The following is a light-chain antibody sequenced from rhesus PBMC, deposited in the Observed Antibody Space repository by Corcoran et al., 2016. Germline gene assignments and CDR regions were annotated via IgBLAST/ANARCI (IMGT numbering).Light chain of an antibody. V-gene: IGLV2-32*02. CDR2: EVN. CDR1: SSDIGGYNY. J-gene: IGLJ1*01. Sequence: QAALTQPRSVSGSPGQSVTISCTGTSSDIGGYNYVSWYQQHPGTAPKLMISEVNKRPSGVSDRFSGSRSANTAALTISGLQAEDEADYYCSSYAGSNTFIFGAGTRLTVL. CDR3: SSYAGSNTFI.